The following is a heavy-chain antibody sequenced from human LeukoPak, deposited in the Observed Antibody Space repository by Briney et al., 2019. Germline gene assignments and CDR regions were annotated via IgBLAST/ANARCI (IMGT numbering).Heavy chain of an antibody. Sequence: GGSLRLSCAASGFTFSSYAMSWVRQAPGKGLECVSAISGSGGSTYYADSVKGRFTISRDNSKNTLYLQMNSLRAEDTAVYYCAKDQIFYDSSGYSDAFDYWGQGTLVTVSS. J-gene: IGHJ4*02. CDR3: AKDQIFYDSSGYSDAFDY. D-gene: IGHD3-22*01. CDR1: GFTFSSYA. V-gene: IGHV3-23*01. CDR2: ISGSGGST.